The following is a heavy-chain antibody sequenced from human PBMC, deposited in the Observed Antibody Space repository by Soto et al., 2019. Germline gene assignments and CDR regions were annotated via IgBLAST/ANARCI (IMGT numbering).Heavy chain of an antibody. CDR1: GGTFSSYT. J-gene: IGHJ6*03. Sequence: ASVKVSCKASGGTFSSYTISWVRQAPGQGLEWMGRIIPILGIANYAQKFQGRVTITADKSTSTAYMELSSLRSEDTAVYYCARERAAAVQDNYYYYYMDVWGKGTTVTVSS. D-gene: IGHD6-13*01. V-gene: IGHV1-69*04. CDR3: ARERAAAVQDNYYYYYMDV. CDR2: IIPILGIA.